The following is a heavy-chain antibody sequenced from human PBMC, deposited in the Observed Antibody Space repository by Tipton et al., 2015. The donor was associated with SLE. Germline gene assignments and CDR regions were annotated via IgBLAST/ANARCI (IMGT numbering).Heavy chain of an antibody. V-gene: IGHV3-48*03. J-gene: IGHJ6*03. CDR3: ARGPALDSTGYYMDV. D-gene: IGHD3/OR15-3a*01. CDR1: GFTLRSYA. Sequence: SLRLSCAASGFTLRSYAMSWVRQAPGKGLEWVSYISSAGNAIYYADSVRGRFTISRDNAKNSLYLQMSSLRGEDAALYYCARGPALDSTGYYMDVWGKGTTVIVSS. CDR2: ISSAGNAI.